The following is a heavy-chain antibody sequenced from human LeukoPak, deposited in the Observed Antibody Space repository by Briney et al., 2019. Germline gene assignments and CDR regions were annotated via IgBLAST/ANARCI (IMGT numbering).Heavy chain of an antibody. CDR3: ATVSYSGSSLRY. J-gene: IGHJ4*02. D-gene: IGHD1-26*01. CDR1: GGTFSSYA. Sequence: ASVKVPCKASGGTFSSYAISWVRQAPGQGLEWMGGIIPIFGTANYAQKFQGRVTMTEDTSTDTAYMELSSLRSEDTAVYYCATVSYSGSSLRYWGQGTLVTVSS. V-gene: IGHV1-69*06. CDR2: IIPIFGTA.